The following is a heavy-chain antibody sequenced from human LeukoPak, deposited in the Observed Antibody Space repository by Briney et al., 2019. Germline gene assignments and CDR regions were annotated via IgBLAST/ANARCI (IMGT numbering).Heavy chain of an antibody. Sequence: SETPSLTCTVSGGSISSYYWSWIRQPPGKGLEWIGYIYYSGSTNYNPSLKSRVTISVDTSKNQFSLKLSSVTAADTAVYYCARDLRWGYNWFDPWGQGTLVTVSS. D-gene: IGHD4-23*01. J-gene: IGHJ5*02. CDR2: IYYSGST. CDR3: ARDLRWGYNWFDP. V-gene: IGHV4-59*01. CDR1: GGSISSYY.